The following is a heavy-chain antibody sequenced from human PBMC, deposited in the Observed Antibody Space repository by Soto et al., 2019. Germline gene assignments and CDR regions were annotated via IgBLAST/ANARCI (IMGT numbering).Heavy chain of an antibody. Sequence: ASVKVSCKASGYTFTSYDINWVRQATGQGLEWMGWMNPNSGNTGYAQKLQGRDTMTRNTSISTAYMELSSLRSEDTAVYYCERAGRSITIVRGFIKTKQKSAYYYYYMDVWGKGTTVTVSS. J-gene: IGHJ6*03. D-gene: IGHD3-10*01. V-gene: IGHV1-8*01. CDR2: MNPNSGNT. CDR1: GYTFTSYD. CDR3: ERAGRSITIVRGFIKTKQKSAYYYYYMDV.